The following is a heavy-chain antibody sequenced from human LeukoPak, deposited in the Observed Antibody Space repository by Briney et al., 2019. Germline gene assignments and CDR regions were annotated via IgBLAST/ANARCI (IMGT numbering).Heavy chain of an antibody. J-gene: IGHJ4*02. CDR1: GFTFSDYY. CDR2: ISSSSSYT. V-gene: IGHV3-11*06. Sequence: GGSLRLSCAASGFTFSDYYMSWIRQAPGKGLEWVSYISSSSSYTNYADSVKGRFTISRDNAKNSLYLQMNSLRAEDTAVYYCARRYYDSSGYLYYFDYWGQGTLVTVSS. D-gene: IGHD3-22*01. CDR3: ARRYYDSSGYLYYFDY.